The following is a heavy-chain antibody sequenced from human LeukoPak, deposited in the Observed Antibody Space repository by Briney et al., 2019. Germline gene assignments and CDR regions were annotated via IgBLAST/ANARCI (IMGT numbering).Heavy chain of an antibody. J-gene: IGHJ5*02. CDR3: ARLIAAAGKNWFDP. V-gene: IGHV4-59*08. CDR1: GGSISSYY. CDR2: IYYSGST. Sequence: SETLSLTCTVSGGSISSYYSSWIRQPPGKGLEWIGYIYYSGSTNYNPSLKSRVTISVDTSKNQFSLKLSSVTAADTAVYYCARLIAAAGKNWFDPWGQGTLVTVSS. D-gene: IGHD6-13*01.